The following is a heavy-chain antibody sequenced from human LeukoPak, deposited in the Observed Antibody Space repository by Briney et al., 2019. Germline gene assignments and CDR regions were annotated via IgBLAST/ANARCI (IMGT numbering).Heavy chain of an antibody. V-gene: IGHV5-51*01. CDR1: GYSFTSYW. J-gene: IGHJ4*02. CDR2: IYPGDSDT. CDR3: ARQRGVVTPDY. D-gene: IGHD4-23*01. Sequence: GESLPISCKGSGYSFTSYWIGWVRQMPGKGLEWMGIIYPGDSDTRYSPSFQGQVTISVDKSIRNAYLQWSSLKASDTAIYYCARQRGVVTPDYWGQGTLVTVSS.